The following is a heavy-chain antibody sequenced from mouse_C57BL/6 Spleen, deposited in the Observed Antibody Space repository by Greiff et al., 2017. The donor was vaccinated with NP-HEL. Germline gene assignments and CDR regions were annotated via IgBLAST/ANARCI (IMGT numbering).Heavy chain of an antibody. J-gene: IGHJ1*03. V-gene: IGHV1-81*01. CDR1: GYTFTSYG. CDR2: IYPRSGNT. CDR3: ARIDGNYEDWYFDV. Sequence: VQLQQSGAELARPGASVKLSCKASGYTFTSYGISWVKQRPGQGLEWIGEIYPRSGNTYYNEKFKGKATLTADKSSSTAYMELRSLTSEDSAVYFCARIDGNYEDWYFDVWGTGTTVTVSS. D-gene: IGHD2-1*01.